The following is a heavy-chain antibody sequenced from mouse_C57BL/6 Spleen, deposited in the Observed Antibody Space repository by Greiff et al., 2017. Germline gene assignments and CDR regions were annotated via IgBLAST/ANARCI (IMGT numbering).Heavy chain of an antibody. J-gene: IGHJ2*01. V-gene: IGHV5-17*01. CDR3: ARLEYDGYYFDY. CDR2: ISSSSSTN. CDR1: GFTFSDYG. Sequence: DVQLVESGGGLVKPGGSLKLSCAASGFTFSDYGMHWVRQAPEKGLEWVAYISSSSSTNYYADTVKGRFTISRDNAKNTLFLQLTSLRSEDTAIYYCARLEYDGYYFDYWGQGTTLTVSS. D-gene: IGHD1-2*01.